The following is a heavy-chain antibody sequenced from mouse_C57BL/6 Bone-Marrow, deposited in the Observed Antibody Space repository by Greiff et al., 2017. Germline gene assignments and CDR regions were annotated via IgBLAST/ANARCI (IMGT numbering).Heavy chain of an antibody. CDR3: ARDGPHYYCSRGRFAY. Sequence: QVQLQQSGPELVKPGASVKISCKASGYAFSSSWMHWVKQRPGQGLEWIGRIYPGDGDTNYNGKFKGKATLTADKSSSTAYMQLSSLTSEDSAVYFCARDGPHYYCSRGRFAYWGQGTLVTVSA. CDR1: GYAFSSSW. D-gene: IGHD1-1*01. J-gene: IGHJ3*01. V-gene: IGHV1-82*01. CDR2: IYPGDGDT.